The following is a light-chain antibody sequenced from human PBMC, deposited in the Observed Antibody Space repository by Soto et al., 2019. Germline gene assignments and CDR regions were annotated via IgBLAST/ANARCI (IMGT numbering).Light chain of an antibody. CDR2: GNI. J-gene: IGLJ2*01. CDR1: GSNVGASYD. CDR3: QSYDSRSVV. V-gene: IGLV1-40*01. Sequence: QSVLTQPPSVSGAPGQTITMSCTGSGSNVGASYDVHWYQVLPGAGPRLLIYGNINRPSGVPDRFSGSKSGTSASLAITGLQAEDEADFYCQSYDSRSVVFGGGTQLTVL.